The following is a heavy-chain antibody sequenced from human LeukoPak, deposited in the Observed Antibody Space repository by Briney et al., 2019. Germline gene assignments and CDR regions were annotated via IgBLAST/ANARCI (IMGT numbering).Heavy chain of an antibody. J-gene: IGHJ6*02. Sequence: PGGSLRLSCAASGFTFSSYSMNWVRQAPGKGLEWVSSISSSSSSYIYYADSVKGRFTISRDNAKNSLYLQMNSLRAEDTAVYYCASGGSSSWPYYYYGMDVWGQGTTVTVSS. CDR3: ASGGSSSWPYYYYGMDV. CDR2: ISSSSSSYI. D-gene: IGHD6-13*01. V-gene: IGHV3-21*01. CDR1: GFTFSSYS.